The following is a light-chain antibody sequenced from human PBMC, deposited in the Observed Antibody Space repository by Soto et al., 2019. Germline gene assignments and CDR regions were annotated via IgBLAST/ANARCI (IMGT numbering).Light chain of an antibody. Sequence: QSALTQPASVSGSPGQSITISCTRTSSDVGAYNFVSWYQHHPGRAPKVIIYEVTIRPSGVSNRFSGSKSGNTASLTISGLQAEDEADYYCSSYTTSAPYVFGSGTKVTVL. CDR2: EVT. J-gene: IGLJ1*01. CDR1: SSDVGAYNF. CDR3: SSYTTSAPYV. V-gene: IGLV2-14*01.